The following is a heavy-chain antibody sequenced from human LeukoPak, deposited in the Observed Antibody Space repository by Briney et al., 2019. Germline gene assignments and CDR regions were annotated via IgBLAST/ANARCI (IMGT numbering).Heavy chain of an antibody. CDR1: GFTFSSYW. CDR2: IKQDGSEK. J-gene: IGHJ4*02. CDR3: ARDFLPYYLLFDY. D-gene: IGHD2-8*01. Sequence: GGSLRLSCAASGFTFSSYWMSWVRQAPGKGLEWVANIKQDGSEKYYVDSVKGRFTISRDNAKNSLYLQMNSLRAEDTAVYYCARDFLPYYLLFDYWGQGTLVTDSS. V-gene: IGHV3-7*01.